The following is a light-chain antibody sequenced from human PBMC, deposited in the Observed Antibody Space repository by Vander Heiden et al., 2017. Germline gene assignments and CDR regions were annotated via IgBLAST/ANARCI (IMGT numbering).Light chain of an antibody. CDR3: QQADSLPPT. CDR2: AES. V-gene: IGKV1-12*01. Sequence: DIQMTQSPSFVSASVGDRVTITCRASQLISSWLAWYQQKPGKAPKLLIYAESTLQNGVPLRFSGSESGTDFTLTISSLQPEDSATYYCQQADSLPPTFGQGTKLEVK. J-gene: IGKJ2*01. CDR1: QLISSW.